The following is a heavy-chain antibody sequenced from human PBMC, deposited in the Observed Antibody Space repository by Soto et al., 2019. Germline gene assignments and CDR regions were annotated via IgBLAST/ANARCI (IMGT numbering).Heavy chain of an antibody. CDR2: IYSGGCT. CDR3: STSSRNEYHFAMDA. J-gene: IGHJ6*02. Sequence: EVHLVETGGGLIQPGGSLRLSCAASGLSVSSSDMSWVRQAPGKGLEWVSVIYSGGCTHDADSVKGRFTISRDNSKNTVHLHMNSLRVDDTAVYFCSTSSRNEYHFAMDAWGQGTTVIVSS. CDR1: GLSVSSSD. D-gene: IGHD6-6*01. V-gene: IGHV3-53*02.